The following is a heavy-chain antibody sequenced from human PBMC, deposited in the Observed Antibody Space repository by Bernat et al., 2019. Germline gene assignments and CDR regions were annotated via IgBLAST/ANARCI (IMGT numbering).Heavy chain of an antibody. D-gene: IGHD1-1*01. V-gene: IGHV6-1*01. Sequence: QIQLQQSGPGLVKPSQTLSLTCAISGDSVSSNNAAWDWIRQSPSRGLVWLGRTYYRYQWHYDYAGSVKSRITVNPDTTKNQFSLHLRSVTPDDTAVYYWARTGSGANGGDHWGQGTLVTVSS. CDR2: TYYRYQWHY. CDR3: ARTGSGANGGDH. J-gene: IGHJ4*02. CDR1: GDSVSSNNAA.